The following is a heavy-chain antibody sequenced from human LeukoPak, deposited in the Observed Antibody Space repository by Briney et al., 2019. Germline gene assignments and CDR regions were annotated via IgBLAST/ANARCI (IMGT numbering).Heavy chain of an antibody. D-gene: IGHD6-13*01. Sequence: PSETLSLTCTVSGGSTSRYYWSWIRQPPGKSLEWIGYIYYSGSTTYNPSLKSRVSISIDTSKNQFSLNLSSVTAADTAVYYCARLPGIAAVWGQGTLAIVSS. CDR2: IYYSGST. J-gene: IGHJ1*01. V-gene: IGHV4-59*08. CDR1: GGSTSRYY. CDR3: ARLPGIAAV.